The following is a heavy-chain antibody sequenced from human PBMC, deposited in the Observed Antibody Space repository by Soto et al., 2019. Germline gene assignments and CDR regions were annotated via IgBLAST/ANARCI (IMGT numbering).Heavy chain of an antibody. J-gene: IGHJ3*02. CDR1: GGSISSGGYY. V-gene: IGHV4-31*03. CDR2: IYYSGST. D-gene: IGHD2-15*01. CDR3: SGAATLNDAFDI. Sequence: SETLSLTCTVSGGSISSGGYYWSWIRQHPGKGLEWIGYIYYSGSTYYNPSLESRVTISVDTSKNQFSLKLSSVTAADTAVYYCSGAATLNDAFDIWGQGTMVTVSS.